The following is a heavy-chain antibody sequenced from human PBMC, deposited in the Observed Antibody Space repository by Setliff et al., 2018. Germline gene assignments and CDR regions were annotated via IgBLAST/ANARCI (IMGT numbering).Heavy chain of an antibody. V-gene: IGHV3-7*01. D-gene: IGHD6-19*01. CDR1: GFTFSSYW. CDR2: IKQDGSEK. CDR3: ARESSSSGWYRGYFDY. Sequence: GGSLRLSCAASGFTFSSYWMSWVRQAPGKGLEWVANIKQDGSEKYYVDSVKGRFTISRDNAENSLYLQMNSLRAEDTAVYYCARESSSSGWYRGYFDYWGQGTLVTVSS. J-gene: IGHJ4*02.